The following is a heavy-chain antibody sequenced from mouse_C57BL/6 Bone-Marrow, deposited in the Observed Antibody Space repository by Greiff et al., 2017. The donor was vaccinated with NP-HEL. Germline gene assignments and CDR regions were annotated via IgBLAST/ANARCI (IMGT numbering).Heavy chain of an antibody. V-gene: IGHV5-15*01. Sequence: DVMLVESGGGLVQPGGSLKLSCAASGFTFSDYGMAWVRQAPRKGPEWVAFISNLAYSIYYADTVTGRFTISRENAKNTLYLEMSSLRSEDTAMYYCARQNFWYFDVWGTGTTVTVSS. CDR1: GFTFSDYG. CDR2: ISNLAYSI. J-gene: IGHJ1*03. CDR3: ARQNFWYFDV.